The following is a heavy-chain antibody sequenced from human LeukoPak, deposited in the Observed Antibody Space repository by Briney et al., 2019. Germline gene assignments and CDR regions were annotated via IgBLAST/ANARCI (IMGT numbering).Heavy chain of an antibody. V-gene: IGHV3-23*01. CDR3: AKVAYYYGSGSPIWFDP. CDR1: GFTFSSYA. D-gene: IGHD3-10*01. CDR2: ISGSDDST. Sequence: GGSLRLSCAASGFTFSSYAMSWVRQAPGKGLEWVSAISGSDDSTYYADSVKGRFTISRDNSKNTLYLQMNSLRAEDTAVYYCAKVAYYYGSGSPIWFDPWGQGTLVTVSS. J-gene: IGHJ5*02.